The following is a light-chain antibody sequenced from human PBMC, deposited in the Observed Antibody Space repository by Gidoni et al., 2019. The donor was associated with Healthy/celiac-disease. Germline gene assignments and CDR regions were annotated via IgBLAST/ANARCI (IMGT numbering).Light chain of an antibody. CDR3: QQYNSYSTLT. CDR2: YAS. Sequence: GDRVTITCRASQSISSWLAWYQQKPGKAPKLLIYYASSLESGVPSRFSGSGSGTEFTLTISSLQPDDFATYYCQQYNSYSTLTFGGGTKVEIK. CDR1: QSISSW. J-gene: IGKJ4*01. V-gene: IGKV1-5*01.